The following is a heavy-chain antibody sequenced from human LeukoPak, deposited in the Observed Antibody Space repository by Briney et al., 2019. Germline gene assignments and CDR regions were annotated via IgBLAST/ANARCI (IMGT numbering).Heavy chain of an antibody. CDR1: GFTFSSYA. D-gene: IGHD2-15*01. J-gene: IGHJ4*02. CDR2: ISGSGGST. CDR3: AKSRSGGGSCYNY. V-gene: IGHV3-23*01. Sequence: GGSLRLSCAASGFTFSSYAMSWVRQAPGKGLEWVSAISGSGGSTYYADSVRGRFTISRDNSKNTLYLQMNSLRAEDTAVYYCAKSRSGGGSCYNYWGQGTLVTVSS.